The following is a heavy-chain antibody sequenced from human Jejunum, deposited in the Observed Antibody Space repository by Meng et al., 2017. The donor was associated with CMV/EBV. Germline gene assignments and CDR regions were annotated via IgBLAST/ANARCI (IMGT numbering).Heavy chain of an antibody. CDR3: ARFYCSSTSCPHVLFDY. Sequence: QVQLVQSGAEVKKPGASVKVSCEASGFIFTSYAISWVRRAPGQGLQYMGWISAYNGNTNYAQELQGRVAMTTDTSTSTAYMELRSLRFDDTAVYYCARFYCSSTSCPHVLFDYWGQGTLVTVSS. CDR2: ISAYNGNT. CDR1: GFIFTSYA. J-gene: IGHJ4*02. D-gene: IGHD2-2*01. V-gene: IGHV1-18*01.